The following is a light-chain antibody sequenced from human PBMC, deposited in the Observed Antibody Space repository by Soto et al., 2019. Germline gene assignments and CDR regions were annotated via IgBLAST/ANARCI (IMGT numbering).Light chain of an antibody. CDR2: GAS. Sequence: EIVLTQSPGTLSLSPGERATLSCRASQSVSSSYLAWYQQKPGQAPRLLIYGASSRATGIPDRFSGSGSGTDFTLKISRVEADDVGVYYCMQRIEFPITFGQGTRLEIK. J-gene: IGKJ5*01. V-gene: IGKV3-20*01. CDR1: QSVSSSY. CDR3: MQRIEFPIT.